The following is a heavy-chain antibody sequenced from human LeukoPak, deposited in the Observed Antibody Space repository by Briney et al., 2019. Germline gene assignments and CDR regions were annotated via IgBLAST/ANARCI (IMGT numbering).Heavy chain of an antibody. CDR3: ARIQVQQQLVHYYYYMDV. V-gene: IGHV1-69*01. CDR2: IIPIFGTA. CDR1: GGTFSSYA. D-gene: IGHD6-13*01. Sequence: GSSVKVSCKASGGTFSSYAISWVRQAPGQGLEWMGGIIPIFGTANYAQKFQGRVTITADESTSTAYMELSSLRSEDTAVYYCARIQVQQQLVHYYYYMDVWGKGTTVTVS. J-gene: IGHJ6*03.